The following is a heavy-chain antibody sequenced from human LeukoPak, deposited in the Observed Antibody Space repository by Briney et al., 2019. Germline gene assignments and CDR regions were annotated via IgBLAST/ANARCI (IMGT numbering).Heavy chain of an antibody. CDR2: IYYSGST. CDR3: ARTAGSSYGYYYYYYYMDV. J-gene: IGHJ6*03. D-gene: IGHD5-18*01. CDR1: GGSISSSSYY. Sequence: SETLSLXCTVSGGSISSSSYYWGWIRQPPGKGLEWIGSIYYSGSTYYNPSLKSRVTISVDTSKNQFSLKLSSVTAADTAVYYCARTAGSSYGYYYYYYYMDVWGKGTTVTVSS. V-gene: IGHV4-39*01.